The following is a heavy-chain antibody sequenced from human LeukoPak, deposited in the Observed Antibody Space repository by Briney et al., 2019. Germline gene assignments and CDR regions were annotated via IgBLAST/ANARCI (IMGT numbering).Heavy chain of an antibody. J-gene: IGHJ4*02. CDR2: IYYSGST. CDR1: GGSISSSYW. V-gene: IGHV4-4*02. Sequence: SETLSLTCAVSGGSISSSYWWSWVRQPPGKGLEWIGYIYYSGSTNYNPSLKSRVTISVDTSKNQFSLKLSSVTAADTAVYYCARVPCSGGSCPGPFDYWGQGTLVTVSS. CDR3: ARVPCSGGSCPGPFDY. D-gene: IGHD2-15*01.